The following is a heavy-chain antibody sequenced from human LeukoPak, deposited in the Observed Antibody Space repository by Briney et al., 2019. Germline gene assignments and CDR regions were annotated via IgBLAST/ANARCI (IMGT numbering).Heavy chain of an antibody. CDR2: IIPIFGTA. CDR3: AIDMDTAMVFYMDV. D-gene: IGHD5-18*01. J-gene: IGHJ6*03. Sequence: GASVKVSCKASGGTFSSYAISWVRQAPGQGLEWMGGIIPIFGTANYAQKFQGRVTITADKSTSTAYMELSSLRSEDTAVYYCAIDMDTAMVFYMDVWGKGTTVTVSS. CDR1: GGTFSSYA. V-gene: IGHV1-69*06.